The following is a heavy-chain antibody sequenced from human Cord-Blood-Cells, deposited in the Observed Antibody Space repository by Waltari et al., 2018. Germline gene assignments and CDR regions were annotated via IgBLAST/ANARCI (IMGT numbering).Heavy chain of an antibody. CDR1: GGTFSSYA. J-gene: IGHJ4*02. V-gene: IGHV1-69*01. CDR3: AIRDYDILTGYYNY. D-gene: IGHD3-9*01. CDR2: NLPNFGTA. Sequence: QVQLVQSGAEVKKPGSSVKVSCKASGGTFSSYAISCVRQAPGQGLEGMGGNLPNFGTANSGQKFQGRVTITADESTCAAYMELSSLRSEDTAVYYCAIRDYDILTGYYNYWGQGTLVTVSS.